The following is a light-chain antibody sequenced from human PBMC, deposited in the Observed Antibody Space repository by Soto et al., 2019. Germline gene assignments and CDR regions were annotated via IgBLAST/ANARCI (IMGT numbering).Light chain of an antibody. J-gene: IGKJ2*01. CDR2: AAS. CDR1: QGISSY. V-gene: IGKV1-8*01. CDR3: QQYYSYPLYT. Sequence: AIRMTQSPSSFSASTGDRVTITCRASQGISSYLAWYQQKPGKAPKHLIYAASTLQSGVPSRFSGSGSGTDFTITISSLQSEDYATYYCQQYYSYPLYTFGQGTKLEIK.